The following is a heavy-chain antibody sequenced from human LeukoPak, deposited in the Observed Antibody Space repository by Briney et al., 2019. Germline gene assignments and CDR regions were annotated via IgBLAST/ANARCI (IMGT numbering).Heavy chain of an antibody. Sequence: GGSLRLSCTASGFTFSSYAMNWVRQAPGKGLEWVSAISGSGGSTYYADSVKGRFTISRDNSKNTLYLQMNSLSAEDTAIYYCAKAGSVVVTAMSYWGQGTLVTVSS. CDR2: ISGSGGST. CDR1: GFTFSSYA. D-gene: IGHD2-21*02. J-gene: IGHJ4*02. CDR3: AKAGSVVVTAMSY. V-gene: IGHV3-23*01.